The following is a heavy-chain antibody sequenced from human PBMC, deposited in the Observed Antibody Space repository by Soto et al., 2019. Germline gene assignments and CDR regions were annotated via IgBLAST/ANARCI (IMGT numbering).Heavy chain of an antibody. D-gene: IGHD2-2*01. J-gene: IGHJ4*02. Sequence: GKSLKISCKGSGYMFTTYWIGWVRQMPGKGLEWMGIIYPGDSDARYSPSFQGQVTISVDKSISTAYLQWKNLKASDTGIYYCARHPTMLPFDSWGQGTLVTVSS. V-gene: IGHV5-51*01. CDR2: IYPGDSDA. CDR1: GYMFTTYW. CDR3: ARHPTMLPFDS.